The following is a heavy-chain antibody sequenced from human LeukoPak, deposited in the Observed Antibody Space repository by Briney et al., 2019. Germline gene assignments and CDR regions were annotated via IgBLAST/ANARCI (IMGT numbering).Heavy chain of an antibody. J-gene: IGHJ4*02. CDR1: AFTLRTYG. CDR2: ISNDGSNA. V-gene: IGHV3-30*18. D-gene: IGHD3-10*02. CDR3: AKGRVRGVYYFDY. Sequence: GRSLRLSCAASAFTLRTYGMNWVRQAPGKGLEWVAIISNDGSNADYADSVKGRFPISRDNSKNTLYLQMNSQRAEDSAVYYCAKGRVRGVYYFDYWGQGTLVTVSS.